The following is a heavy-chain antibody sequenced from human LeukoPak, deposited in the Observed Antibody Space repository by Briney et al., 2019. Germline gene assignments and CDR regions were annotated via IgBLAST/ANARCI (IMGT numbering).Heavy chain of an antibody. J-gene: IGHJ6*02. D-gene: IGHD3/OR15-3a*01. CDR3: ASHKADWSGSYYYGMDV. Sequence: SETLSLTCTVSGGSISSYYWSWIRQPPGKGLEGIGYIYYSGSTNYNPSLKSRVTISVDTSKNQFSLKLSSVTAADTAVYYCASHKADWSGSYYYGMDVWGQGTTVTVSS. CDR2: IYYSGST. CDR1: GGSISSYY. V-gene: IGHV4-59*08.